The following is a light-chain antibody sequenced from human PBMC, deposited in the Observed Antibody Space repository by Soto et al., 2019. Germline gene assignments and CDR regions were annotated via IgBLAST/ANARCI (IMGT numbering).Light chain of an antibody. CDR2: DAS. V-gene: IGKV3-11*01. CDR1: QSVSSSY. Sequence: EVVLTQSRVTLSFSPGQRATLSCMASQSVSSSYLAWYQQKPGQAPRLLIYDASNRATGIPARFSGSGSGTDFTLTISSLEPEDFAVYYCQQRSNWPGTFGQGTKVDNK. J-gene: IGKJ1*01. CDR3: QQRSNWPGT.